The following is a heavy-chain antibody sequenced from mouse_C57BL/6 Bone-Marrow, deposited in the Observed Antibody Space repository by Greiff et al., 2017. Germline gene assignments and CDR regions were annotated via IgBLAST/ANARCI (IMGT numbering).Heavy chain of an antibody. D-gene: IGHD2-4*01. V-gene: IGHV1-26*01. J-gene: IGHJ3*01. CDR2: INPNNGGT. CDR3: ARRYDYDDWFAY. Sequence: EVQLQQSGPELVKPGASVKISCKASGYTFTDYYMNWVKQSHGKSLEWIGDINPNNGGTSYNQKFKGKATLTVDKSSSTAYMELRSLTSEDSAVYYCARRYDYDDWFAYWGQGTLVTVSA. CDR1: GYTFTDYY.